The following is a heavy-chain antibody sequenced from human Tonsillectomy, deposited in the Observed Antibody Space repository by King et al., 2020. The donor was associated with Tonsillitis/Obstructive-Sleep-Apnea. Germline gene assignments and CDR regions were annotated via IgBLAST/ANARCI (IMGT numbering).Heavy chain of an antibody. CDR2: IDTSGNT. J-gene: IGHJ5*02. CDR1: GGSISSYY. CDR3: ARDLSSSPYNWFDP. D-gene: IGHD6-13*01. Sequence: QLQESGPGLVKPSETLSLTFTVSGGSISSYYWSWIRQPAGKGLEWIGLIDTSGNTNYNPSLKTRVTMSVDTSKNQFSLKLSSVTAADTAVYYCARDLSSSPYNWFDPWGQGILVTVSS. V-gene: IGHV4-4*07.